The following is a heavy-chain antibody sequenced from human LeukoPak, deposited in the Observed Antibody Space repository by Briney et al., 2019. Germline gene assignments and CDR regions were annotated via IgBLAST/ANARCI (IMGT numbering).Heavy chain of an antibody. CDR3: ARRGGRARYCNSTSCYGGFDY. J-gene: IGHJ4*02. Sequence: ASVKVSCKASGYTFTSYYMHWVRQAPGQGLEWMGIINPSGGTTSHTLKFQGRVTMTRDTSTSTVYMELSSLRSEDTAVYYCARRGGRARYCNSTSCYGGFDYWGQGTLVTVSS. CDR1: GYTFTSYY. D-gene: IGHD2-2*01. V-gene: IGHV1-46*01. CDR2: INPSGGTT.